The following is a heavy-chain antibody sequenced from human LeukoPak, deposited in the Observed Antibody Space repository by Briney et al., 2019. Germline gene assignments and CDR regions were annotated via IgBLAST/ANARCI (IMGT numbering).Heavy chain of an antibody. CDR1: GYSFTSYW. D-gene: IGHD6-6*01. Sequence: GESLKISCKGSGYSFTSYWIGWVRQMPGKGLEWMGIIYPGDSDTRYSPSFQGRVTISADKSISTAYLQWSSLKASDTAMYYCARRRIAARLYDAFDIWGQGTMVTVSS. J-gene: IGHJ3*02. V-gene: IGHV5-51*01. CDR3: ARRRIAARLYDAFDI. CDR2: IYPGDSDT.